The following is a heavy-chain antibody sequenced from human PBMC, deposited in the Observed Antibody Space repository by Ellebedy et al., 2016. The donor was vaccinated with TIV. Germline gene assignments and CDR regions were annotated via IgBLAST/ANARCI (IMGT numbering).Heavy chain of an antibody. D-gene: IGHD6-13*01. CDR2: ISSSSSTI. CDR1: GFTFSSYS. J-gene: IGHJ6*02. Sequence: GESLKISCAASGFTFSSYSMNWVRQAPGKGLEWVSYISSSSSTIYYADSVKGRFTISRDNAKNSLYLQMNSLRDEDTAVYYCVLVAGTPPYYYYGMDVWGQGTTVTVSS. V-gene: IGHV3-48*02. CDR3: VLVAGTPPYYYYGMDV.